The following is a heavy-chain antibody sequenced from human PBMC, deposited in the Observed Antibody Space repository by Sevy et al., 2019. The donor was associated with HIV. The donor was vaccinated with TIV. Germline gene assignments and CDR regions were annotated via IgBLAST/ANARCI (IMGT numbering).Heavy chain of an antibody. D-gene: IGHD2-15*01. V-gene: IGHV3-23*01. CDR1: GFTFSTYA. CDR2: IGCSGRYP. CDR3: AKGYCRGGTCARDYYYCGMDV. Sequence: GGSLRLSCAPSGFTFSTYAMNWVRQAPGKGLEWVSSIGCSGRYPYYANPVEGRVTISRDNSKNMMNLQMNSLRVAATAVDYCAKGYCRGGTCARDYYYCGMDVWGQGTTVTVSS. J-gene: IGHJ6*02.